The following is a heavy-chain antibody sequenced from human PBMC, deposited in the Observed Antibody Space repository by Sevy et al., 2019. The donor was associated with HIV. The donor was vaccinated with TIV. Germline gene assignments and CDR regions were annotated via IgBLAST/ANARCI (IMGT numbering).Heavy chain of an antibody. V-gene: IGHV1-18*01. CDR1: GYTFTTYR. D-gene: IGHD3-22*01. CDR3: ARALNPALESMLEVNLRSLKGFDV. Sequence: ASVKVSCKISGYTFTTYRITWVRQAPGQGLEWMGWISPHNGDTDYAQKLQDRITMITDTSTTTVYMELTSLRSDDTAVYYCARALNPALESMLEVNLRSLKGFDVWGQGTMVTVSS. CDR2: ISPHNGDT. J-gene: IGHJ3*01.